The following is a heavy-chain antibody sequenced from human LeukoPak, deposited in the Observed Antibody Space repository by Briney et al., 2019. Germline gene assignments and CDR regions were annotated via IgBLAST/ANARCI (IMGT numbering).Heavy chain of an antibody. D-gene: IGHD2-8*01. J-gene: IGHJ4*02. CDR3: ARIMDLLGVHFDF. CDR1: GFTFNNYW. CDR2: MRQDGGEI. Sequence: GGXXXXSCVVSGFTFNNYWMSWVRQAPGKGVEWVAAMRQDGGEIYYVDSVRGGFTISRDNAKKSLYLQMNSLRAEDTAMYYCARIMDLLGVHFDFWGQGTLVTVSS. V-gene: IGHV3-7*01.